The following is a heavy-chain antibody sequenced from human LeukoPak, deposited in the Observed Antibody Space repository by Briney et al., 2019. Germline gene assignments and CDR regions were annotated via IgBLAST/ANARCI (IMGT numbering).Heavy chain of an antibody. D-gene: IGHD6-13*01. CDR1: RFNYSNYW. CDR2: INQDGSEK. V-gene: IGHV3-7*01. J-gene: IGHJ4*02. CDR3: ATDRDSSRQKRFDY. Sequence: GGPLRLSCGASRFNYSNYWMNGLRQAPEKALECLANINQDGSEKNYVDSVKGRFTISRDNAENSLYLQMNSLGAEDTAVYYCATDRDSSRQKRFDYWGQGTLVTVSS.